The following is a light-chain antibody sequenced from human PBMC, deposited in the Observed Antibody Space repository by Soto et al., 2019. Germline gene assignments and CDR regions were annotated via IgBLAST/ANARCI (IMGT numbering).Light chain of an antibody. V-gene: IGKV3-15*01. CDR2: GAS. CDR3: QQLNSYPLT. J-gene: IGKJ5*01. Sequence: IVMTRCPSTLSVSPVERATLSCRASRGISSNLAWYQQKPGQAPRLLIYGASTRATGIPVRFSGSGSGTEFTLTISSLQSEDFATYYCQQLNSYPLTFGQGTRLEIK. CDR1: RGISSN.